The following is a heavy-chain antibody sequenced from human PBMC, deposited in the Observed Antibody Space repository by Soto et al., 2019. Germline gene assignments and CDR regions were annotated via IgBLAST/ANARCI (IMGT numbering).Heavy chain of an antibody. Sequence: PGESLKISCQGSGYRFTNYWISWVRQMPGEGLAWMGRIYPKDSYSDYSPSFQGNVTCSVDKSINTAYPQWTSLKASDTAIYHCARHCNSHCCQLEVYWGQGALVTV. CDR3: ARHCNSHCCQLEVY. CDR2: IYPKDSYS. CDR1: GYRFTNYW. V-gene: IGHV5-10-1*02. J-gene: IGHJ4*02. D-gene: IGHD1-1*01.